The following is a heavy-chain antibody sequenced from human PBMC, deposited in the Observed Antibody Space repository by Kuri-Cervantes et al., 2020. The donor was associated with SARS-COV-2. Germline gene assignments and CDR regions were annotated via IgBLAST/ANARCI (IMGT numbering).Heavy chain of an antibody. J-gene: IGHJ4*02. D-gene: IGHD3-10*01. Sequence: GESLKISCAASGFTFSSYAMSWVRQAPGKGLEWVSSISSSSSYIYYADSVKGRFTISRDNSKNTLYLQMNSLRAEDTAVYYCATTRRIYSYGSGIFDYWGQGTLVTVSS. CDR2: ISSSSSYI. V-gene: IGHV3-21*01. CDR1: GFTFSSYA. CDR3: ATTRRIYSYGSGIFDY.